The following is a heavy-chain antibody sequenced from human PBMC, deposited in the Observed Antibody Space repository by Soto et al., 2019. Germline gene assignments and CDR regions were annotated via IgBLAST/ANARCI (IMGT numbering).Heavy chain of an antibody. CDR1: GFTFSDFG. CDR2: INIGRSSI. CDR3: ATDTYGVSGHY. V-gene: IGHV3-48*02. Sequence: EVHLVESGGDLVQPGGSLRLSCAASGFTFSDFGMNWVRQAPGKGLEWVSYINIGRSSIYYADSVRGRFTISRDDAENSLHLQMNSLRDEDTAVYYCATDTYGVSGHYWGQGTLVIVSS. D-gene: IGHD2-8*01. J-gene: IGHJ4*02.